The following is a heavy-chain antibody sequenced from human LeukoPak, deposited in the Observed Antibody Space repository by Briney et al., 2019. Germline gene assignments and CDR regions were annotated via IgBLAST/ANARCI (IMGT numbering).Heavy chain of an antibody. CDR3: ARPVVAARGGGMDV. J-gene: IGHJ6*02. Sequence: PSQTLSLTCTVSGGSISSGDYYWSWIRQPPGKGLEWIGYIYYSGSTYYNPSLKSRDTISVDTSKNQFSLKLSSVTAADTAVYYCARPVVAARGGGMDVWGQRTTVTVSS. D-gene: IGHD2-15*01. CDR2: IYYSGST. CDR1: GGSISSGDYY. V-gene: IGHV4-30-4*01.